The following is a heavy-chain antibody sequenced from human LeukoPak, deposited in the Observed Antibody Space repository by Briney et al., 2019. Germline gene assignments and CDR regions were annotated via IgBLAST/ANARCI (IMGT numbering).Heavy chain of an antibody. CDR2: ISYDGSNR. D-gene: IGHD3-22*01. Sequence: GGSLRLSCAASGFTFSSYAMHWVRQAPGKGLEGVAVISYDGSNRYYADSVKGRFTISRDNSKNTLYLQMNSLRAEDTAVYYCARNSYYYDSSGYSHFDYWGQGTLVTVSS. J-gene: IGHJ4*02. CDR3: ARNSYYYDSSGYSHFDY. V-gene: IGHV3-30*04. CDR1: GFTFSSYA.